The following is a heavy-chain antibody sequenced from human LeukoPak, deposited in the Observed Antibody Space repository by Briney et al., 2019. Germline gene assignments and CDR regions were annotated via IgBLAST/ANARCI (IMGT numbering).Heavy chain of an antibody. V-gene: IGHV1-2*02. Sequence: GSVKVSCKASGYSFIGYYIHWVRQAPGQGLEWMRYINANSGVIKYAQKFQGRVTVTRDRSISTAYLELSRLRSDDTAVYYCARDSTMDVWGNGSTVTVYS. D-gene: IGHD2-2*01. CDR3: ARDSTMDV. CDR1: GYSFIGYY. J-gene: IGHJ6*03. CDR2: INANSGVI.